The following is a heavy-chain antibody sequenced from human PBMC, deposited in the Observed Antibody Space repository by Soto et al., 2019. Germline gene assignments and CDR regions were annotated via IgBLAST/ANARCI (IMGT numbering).Heavy chain of an antibody. D-gene: IGHD1-26*01. V-gene: IGHV4-31*02. Sequence: SETLSLTCSVSGASTVSHYHRTWIRQPPGKGLEWMGYIFNSGTTFYNPSLTSRLSISMDTSGNHFSLELRSVTAADTAVYYCALALGPTTGLDYWGQGTLVTVSS. CDR1: GASTVSHYH. CDR3: ALALGPTTGLDY. J-gene: IGHJ4*02. CDR2: IFNSGTT.